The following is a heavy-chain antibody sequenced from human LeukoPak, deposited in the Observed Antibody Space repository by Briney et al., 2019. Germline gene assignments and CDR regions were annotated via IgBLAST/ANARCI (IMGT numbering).Heavy chain of an antibody. CDR1: GFTFSSCG. V-gene: IGHV3-30*18. CDR3: AKDYQWGYGYYFDL. J-gene: IGHJ4*02. Sequence: PGRSLRLSCAASGFTFSSCGMQWVRQAPGKGLEWVAVISFDGSDKHYADSVKGRFTISRDNSKNMLYLQMNSLRPEDTAVYYCAKDYQWGYGYYFDLWGQGTLVTVSS. D-gene: IGHD5-18*01. CDR2: ISFDGSDK.